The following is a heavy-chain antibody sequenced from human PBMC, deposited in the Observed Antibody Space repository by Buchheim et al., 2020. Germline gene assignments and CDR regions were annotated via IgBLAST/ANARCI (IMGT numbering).Heavy chain of an antibody. CDR2: ITTSSTTV. D-gene: IGHD3-3*01. CDR1: GFAFSSYS. J-gene: IGHJ4*02. CDR3: ARESVFGVVNSFDS. Sequence: EVQLVESGGGLVQPGGSLRLSCAASGFAFSSYSMNWVRQAPGKGPEWISYITTSSTTVYYADSVKGRFTISRDNAKNSLYLQMNGLRAEDTAVYYCARESVFGVVNSFDSGGQGTL. V-gene: IGHV3-48*01.